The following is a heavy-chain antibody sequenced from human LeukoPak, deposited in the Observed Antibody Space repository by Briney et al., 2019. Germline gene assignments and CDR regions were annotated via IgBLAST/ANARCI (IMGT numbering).Heavy chain of an antibody. CDR1: GFTFSSYG. J-gene: IGHJ4*02. V-gene: IGHV3-30*02. Sequence: GGSLRLSCAASGFTFSSYGMHWVRQAPGKGLEWVAFIRYDGSNKYYADSVKGRFTISRDNSKNTLYLQMNSLRAEDTAVYYCAKDPEWELPSNSYYFDYWGQGTLVTVSS. CDR2: IRYDGSNK. CDR3: AKDPEWELPSNSYYFDY. D-gene: IGHD1-26*01.